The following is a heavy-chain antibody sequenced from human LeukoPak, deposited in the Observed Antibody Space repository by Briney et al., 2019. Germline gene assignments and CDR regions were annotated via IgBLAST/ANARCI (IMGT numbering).Heavy chain of an antibody. V-gene: IGHV4-38-2*02. J-gene: IGHJ6*03. CDR1: PYSIRRGYY. D-gene: IGHD5-18*01. CDR2: IYQSGST. CDR3: ARTTGGGYIGYFYYYYMDV. Sequence: SETLSLTCTVSPYSIRRGYYWGWFRRPPGKGLEWIGIIYQSGSTYYNPSLKSRVTISVDTSKNQFSLKLRSVTAADTAVYYCARTTGGGYIGYFYYYYMDVWGKGTTVSISS.